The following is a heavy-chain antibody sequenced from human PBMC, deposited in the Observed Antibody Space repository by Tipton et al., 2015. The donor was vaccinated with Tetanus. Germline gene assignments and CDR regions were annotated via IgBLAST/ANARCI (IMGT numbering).Heavy chain of an antibody. CDR3: ARERIEAFYYHGRDV. J-gene: IGHJ6*02. D-gene: IGHD2-21*01. CDR2: IYQNGDA. V-gene: IGHV4-59*01. Sequence: TLSLTCTVSGGSISSFYWYWIRQPPGKGLEWIAYIYQNGDANYNPSLQSRVTISVDTSKNQFSLQLAFVTAADTAIYYCARERIEAFYYHGRDVWGPGTTATVSS. CDR1: GGSISSFY.